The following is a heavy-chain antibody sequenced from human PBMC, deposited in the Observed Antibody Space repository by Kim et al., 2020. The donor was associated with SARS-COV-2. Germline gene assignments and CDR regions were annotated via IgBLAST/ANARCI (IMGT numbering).Heavy chain of an antibody. V-gene: IGHV1-69*13. Sequence: SVKVSCKASGGTFSSYAISWVRQAPGQGLEWMGGIIPIFGTANYAQKFQGRVTITADESTSTAYMELSSLRSEDTAVYYCARSPGTVEYYYYGMDVWGQGTTVTVSS. CDR3: ARSPGTVEYYYYGMDV. J-gene: IGHJ6*02. CDR2: IIPIFGTA. D-gene: IGHD6-13*01. CDR1: GGTFSSYA.